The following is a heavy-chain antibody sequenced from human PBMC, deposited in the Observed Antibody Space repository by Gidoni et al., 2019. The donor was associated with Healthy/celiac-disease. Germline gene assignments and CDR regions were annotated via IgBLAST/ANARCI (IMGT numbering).Heavy chain of an antibody. CDR1: GFTFSSYG. V-gene: IGHV3-30*18. J-gene: IGHJ4*02. D-gene: IGHD6-19*01. Sequence: QVQLVESGGGVVQPGRSLRLSCAASGFTFSSYGMHWVRQAPGKGLEWVAVISYDGSNKYYADSVKGRFTISRDNSKNTLYLQMNSLRAEDTAVYYCAKGGRQWLVGAGVAVCDYWGQGTLVTVSS. CDR3: AKGGRQWLVGAGVAVCDY. CDR2: ISYDGSNK.